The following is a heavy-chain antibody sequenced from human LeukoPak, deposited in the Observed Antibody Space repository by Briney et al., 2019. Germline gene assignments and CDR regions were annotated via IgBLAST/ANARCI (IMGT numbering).Heavy chain of an antibody. CDR2: ISNSGDAT. Sequence: GGSLRLSCAGSGFIFSNYAMSWVRQAPGQGLEWVSTISNSGDATFYADAVKGRFTISRDNSKNTLYLQMNSLRAEDTAVYYCARDLMNLEWELLFDYWGQGTLVTVSS. CDR1: GFIFSNYA. D-gene: IGHD1-26*01. CDR3: ARDLMNLEWELLFDY. J-gene: IGHJ4*02. V-gene: IGHV3-23*01.